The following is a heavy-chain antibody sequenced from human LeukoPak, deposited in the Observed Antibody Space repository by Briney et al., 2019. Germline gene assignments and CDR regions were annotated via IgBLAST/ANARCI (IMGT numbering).Heavy chain of an antibody. CDR3: ARGLWFGDENPPYFDY. CDR2: IYTSEST. V-gene: IGHV4-61*02. J-gene: IGHJ4*02. CDR1: GGSISSSNYY. D-gene: IGHD3-10*01. Sequence: SQTLSLTCSVSGGSISSSNYYWSWIRQPAGKGLEWIGRIYTSESTNYNPSLRSRVTISVDTSRNQFSLKLSSVTAADTAVYYCARGLWFGDENPPYFDYWGQGILVTVSS.